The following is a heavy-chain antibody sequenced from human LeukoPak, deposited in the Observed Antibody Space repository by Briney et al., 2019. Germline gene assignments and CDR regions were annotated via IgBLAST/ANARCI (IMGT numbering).Heavy chain of an antibody. V-gene: IGHV3-23*01. D-gene: IGHD6-19*01. CDR2: ISGSGGST. CDR3: AKQVAVAGTY. J-gene: IGHJ4*02. Sequence: GGSLRLSCAASGFTFSSYAMSWVRQAPGKGLEWVSAISGSGGSTYYADSVKGRFTISGDNSKNTLYLQMNSLRAEDTAVYYWAKQVAVAGTYWGQGTLVTVSS. CDR1: GFTFSSYA.